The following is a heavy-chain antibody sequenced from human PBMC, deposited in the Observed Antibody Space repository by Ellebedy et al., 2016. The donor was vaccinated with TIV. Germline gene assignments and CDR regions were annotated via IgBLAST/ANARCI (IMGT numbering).Heavy chain of an antibody. CDR2: ISSGGTT. D-gene: IGHD6-19*01. CDR3: ARRYTSGWAPFHY. J-gene: IGHJ4*02. CDR1: GFTVSSNY. V-gene: IGHV3-66*01. Sequence: GGSLRLSCAASGFTVSSNYMSWVRQAPGKGLEWVSVISSGGTTYYADSVKGRCSVSRDNANSTMYLQMNILRAEDTAIYYCARRYTSGWAPFHYWGQGTLVTVSS.